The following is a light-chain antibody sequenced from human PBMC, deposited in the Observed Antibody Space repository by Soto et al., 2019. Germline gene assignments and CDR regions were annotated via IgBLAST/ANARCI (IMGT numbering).Light chain of an antibody. CDR1: SSDVGGYKY. Sequence: QSALTQPASVSGSPGQSITISCTGTSSDVGGYKYVSWYQQHPGKAPKLMIYEVSNRPSGVSNRFSGSKSGNTASLTISGLRAEDEADYYCSSYTSSTTLLFGGGTKVTVL. CDR2: EVS. J-gene: IGLJ2*01. CDR3: SSYTSSTTLL. V-gene: IGLV2-14*01.